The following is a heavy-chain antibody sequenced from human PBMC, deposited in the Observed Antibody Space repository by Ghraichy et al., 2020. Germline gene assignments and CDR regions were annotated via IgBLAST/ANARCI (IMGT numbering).Heavy chain of an antibody. CDR3: ARDRFLSDYDFWSGGRDYYNYYGMDV. Sequence: GGSLRLSCAASGFTFSSYHMNWVRQAPGKGLEWVSYISSSSSTIYYADSVKGRFTISRDNAKNSLYLQMNSLRDEDTAVYYCARDRFLSDYDFWSGGRDYYNYYGMDVADQGTTVCVS. D-gene: IGHD3-3*01. CDR1: GFTFSSYH. CDR2: ISSSSSTI. V-gene: IGHV3-48*02. J-gene: IGHJ6*02.